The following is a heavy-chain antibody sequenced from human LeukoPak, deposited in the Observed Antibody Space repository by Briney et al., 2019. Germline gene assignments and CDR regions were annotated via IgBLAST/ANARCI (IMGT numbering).Heavy chain of an antibody. CDR1: GGSFSGYY. D-gene: IGHD3-10*01. J-gene: IGHJ4*02. CDR2: INHSGST. V-gene: IGHV4-34*01. CDR3: ARGLPAMVRGVIIGIDY. Sequence: PSETLSLTCAVYGGSFSGYYWSWIRQPPGKGLEWIGEINHSGSTNYNPSLKSRVTISVDTSKNQFSLKLSSVTAADTAVYYCARGLPAMVRGVIIGIDYWGQGTLVTVSS.